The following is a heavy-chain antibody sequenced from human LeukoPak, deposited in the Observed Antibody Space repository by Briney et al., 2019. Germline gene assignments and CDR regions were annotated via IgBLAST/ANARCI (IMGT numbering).Heavy chain of an antibody. CDR1: GGSISRSSYY. J-gene: IGHJ4*02. Sequence: PSETLSLTCTVSGGSISRSSYYWGWIRQPPGKGLEWIGSIYYSGSTYYNPSLKSRVTISVDTSKNQFSLKLSSVTAADTAVYYCARDVARIIDSSRQFDYWGQGTLVTVSS. CDR2: IYYSGST. V-gene: IGHV4-39*07. D-gene: IGHD6-13*01. CDR3: ARDVARIIDSSRQFDY.